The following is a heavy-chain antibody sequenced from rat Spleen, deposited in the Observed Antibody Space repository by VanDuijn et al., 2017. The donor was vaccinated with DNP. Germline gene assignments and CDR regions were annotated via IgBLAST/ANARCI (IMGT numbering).Heavy chain of an antibody. CDR3: ARHYGGYSYYWYFDF. J-gene: IGHJ1*01. CDR1: GFSFSDYD. CDR2: ITYVGRIT. D-gene: IGHD1-11*01. V-gene: IGHV5-7*01. Sequence: EVQLVESGGGLVQPGRSLKLSCVASGFSFSDYDMAWVRQAPERGLEWVTTITYVGRITYYRDSVQGRFTISRDNPKSILYLQMDSLMSDDTATYYCARHYGGYSYYWYFDFWGPGTMVTVSS.